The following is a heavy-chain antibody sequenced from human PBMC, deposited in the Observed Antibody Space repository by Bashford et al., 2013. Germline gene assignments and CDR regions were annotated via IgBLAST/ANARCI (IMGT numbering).Heavy chain of an antibody. V-gene: IGHV3-23*01. D-gene: IGHD6-13*01. Sequence: GGSLRLSCAASGFTFSSYAMSWVRQAPGKGLEWVSAISGSGGSTYYADSVKGRFTISRDNSKNTLYLQMNSLRAEDTAVYYCAKDLVRAAATWGYYGMDVWGQGTTVTVSS. CDR2: ISGSGGST. CDR3: AKDLVRAAATWGYYGMDV. J-gene: IGHJ6*02. CDR1: GFTFSSYA.